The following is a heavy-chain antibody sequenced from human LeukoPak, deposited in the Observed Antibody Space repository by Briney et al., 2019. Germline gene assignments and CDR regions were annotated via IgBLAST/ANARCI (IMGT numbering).Heavy chain of an antibody. CDR1: GFTFSTHD. Sequence: GGSLRLSCAASGFTFSTHDVNWVRQAPGKGLEWVSFINSRSSTIYYADSVKGRFTISRDNSKNTLYLQMNSLRAEDTAVYYCAKDQARGYSGYDFWNAFDIWGQGTMVTVSS. J-gene: IGHJ3*02. V-gene: IGHV3-48*01. D-gene: IGHD5-12*01. CDR2: INSRSSTI. CDR3: AKDQARGYSGYDFWNAFDI.